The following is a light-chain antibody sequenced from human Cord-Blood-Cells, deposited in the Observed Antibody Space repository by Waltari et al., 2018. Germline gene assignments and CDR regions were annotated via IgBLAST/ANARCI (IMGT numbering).Light chain of an antibody. V-gene: IGLV2-11*01. J-gene: IGLJ1*01. CDR2: DVS. CDR1: SSDVGGYNY. CDR3: CSYAGSYTFDV. Sequence: QSALTQPRSVSGSPGQSVTISCTGTSSDVGGYNYVSWYQQPPGKAPKLMIYDVSKRPSRVPDRFSGAKSGNTAYLTISGLQAEDEADYYCCSYAGSYTFDVFGTGTKVTVL.